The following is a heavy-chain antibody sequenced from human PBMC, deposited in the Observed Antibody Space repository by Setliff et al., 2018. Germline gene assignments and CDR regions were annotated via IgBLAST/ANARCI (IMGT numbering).Heavy chain of an antibody. CDR2: IYHSGST. V-gene: IGHV4-38-2*01. CDR1: GYSISSGYY. CDR3: ARQLRYFDWLHPLGYFDY. Sequence: SETLSLTCAVSGYSISSGYYWGWIRQPPGKGLEWIGSIYHSGSTYYNPSLKSRVTISVDTSKDQFSLKLSSVTAADTAVYYCARQLRYFDWLHPLGYFDYWGQGTLVTVSS. D-gene: IGHD3-9*01. J-gene: IGHJ4*02.